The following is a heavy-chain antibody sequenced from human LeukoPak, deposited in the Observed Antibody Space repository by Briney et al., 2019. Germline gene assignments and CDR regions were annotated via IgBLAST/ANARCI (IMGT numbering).Heavy chain of an antibody. V-gene: IGHV4-38-2*02. CDR1: GYSISNGYQ. Sequence: PSETLSLTCDVSGYSISNGYQWAWIRQSPGRGLEWIGTIFHDGGAHYNPSLGSRVVISIDTSKNQFSLRLSSVTVADTAVYYCARDPRWLTPDCTSTSCYENYFDPWGRGTLVTVSS. D-gene: IGHD2-2*01. CDR3: ARDPRWLTPDCTSTSCYENYFDP. CDR2: IFHDGGA. J-gene: IGHJ5*02.